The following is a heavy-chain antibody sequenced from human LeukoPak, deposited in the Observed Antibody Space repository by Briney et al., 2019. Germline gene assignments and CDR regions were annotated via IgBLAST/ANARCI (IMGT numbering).Heavy chain of an antibody. CDR1: GGSISSSSYS. V-gene: IGHV4-39*02. Sequence: SETLSLTCTVSGGSISSSSYSWGWIRQPPGKGLEWIGSIYYSGSTYYNPSLKSRVTISVDTSKNQFSLKLSSVTAADTAVYYCARDLNGAYGSGMETENDAFDIWGQGTMVTVSS. J-gene: IGHJ3*02. D-gene: IGHD3-10*01. CDR2: IYYSGST. CDR3: ARDLNGAYGSGMETENDAFDI.